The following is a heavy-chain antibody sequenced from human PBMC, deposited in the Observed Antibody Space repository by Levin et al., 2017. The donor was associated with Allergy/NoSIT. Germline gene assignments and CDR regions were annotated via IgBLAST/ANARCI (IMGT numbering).Heavy chain of an antibody. V-gene: IGHV1-2*02. CDR2: INPNGGAT. J-gene: IGHJ6*02. CDR1: GYTFIGFY. Sequence: GASVKVSCKASGYTFIGFYLHWVRQAPGQGLEWMGWINPNGGATNYAQKFQGRVTMTRATSINTAYMELSSLTTDDTAVYYCARDLPQYYGSGSYGFYGMDVWGQGTTVTFSS. CDR3: ARDLPQYYGSGSYGFYGMDV. D-gene: IGHD3-10*01.